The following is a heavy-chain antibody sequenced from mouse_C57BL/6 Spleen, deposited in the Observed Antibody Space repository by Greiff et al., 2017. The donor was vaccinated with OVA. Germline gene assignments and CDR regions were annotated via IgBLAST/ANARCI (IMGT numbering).Heavy chain of an antibody. V-gene: IGHV1-4*01. CDR3: ASGGVVSFDY. CDR1: GYTFTSYT. Sequence: VQLVESGAELARPGASVKMSCKASGYTFTSYTMHWVKQRPGQGLEWIGYINPSSGYTKYNQKFKDKATLTADKSSSTAYMQLSSLTSEDSAVYYCASGGVVSFDYWGQGTTLTVSS. D-gene: IGHD1-1*01. J-gene: IGHJ2*01. CDR2: INPSSGYT.